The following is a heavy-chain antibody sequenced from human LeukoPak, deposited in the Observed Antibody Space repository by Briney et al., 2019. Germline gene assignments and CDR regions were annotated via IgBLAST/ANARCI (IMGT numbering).Heavy chain of an antibody. J-gene: IGHJ5*02. Sequence: SETLSLTCTVSGGSISSGSYYWSWIRQPAGKGLEWIGRIYTSGSTNYNPSLKSRVTISVDTSKNQFSLKLSSVTAADTAVYYCARDRTLGITIFGVVAPPRWFDPWGQGTLVTVSS. D-gene: IGHD3-3*01. CDR2: IYTSGST. V-gene: IGHV4-61*02. CDR1: GGSISSGSYY. CDR3: ARDRTLGITIFGVVAPPRWFDP.